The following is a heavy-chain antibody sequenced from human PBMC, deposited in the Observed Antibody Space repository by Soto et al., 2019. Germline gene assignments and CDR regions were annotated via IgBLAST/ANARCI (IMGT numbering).Heavy chain of an antibody. CDR1: GVNFSSYT. V-gene: IGHV3-23*01. Sequence: GGSLRLSCAVAGVNFSSYTMSWVRRAPGKGLEWVSSISGRVGSTYYTDSVKGRFTISRDNLKNTLYLQMNSLKVEDTATYYCAKGAHYYDRNWFDPWGHGTLVTVSS. CDR3: AKGAHYYDRNWFDP. J-gene: IGHJ5*02. D-gene: IGHD3-22*01. CDR2: ISGRVGST.